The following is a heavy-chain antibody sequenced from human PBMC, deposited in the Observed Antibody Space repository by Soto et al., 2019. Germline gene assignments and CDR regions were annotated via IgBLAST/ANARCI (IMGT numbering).Heavy chain of an antibody. CDR3: ARGQVLMVYAIGYYYGMDV. CDR2: INHSGST. V-gene: IGHV4-34*01. CDR1: GGSFSGYY. Sequence: NPSETLSLTCAVYGGSFSGYYWSWIRQPPGKGLEWIGEINHSGSTNYNPSLKSRVTISVDTSKSQFSLKLSSVTAADTAVYYCARGQVLMVYAIGYYYGMDVWGQGTTVTVS. D-gene: IGHD2-8*01. J-gene: IGHJ6*02.